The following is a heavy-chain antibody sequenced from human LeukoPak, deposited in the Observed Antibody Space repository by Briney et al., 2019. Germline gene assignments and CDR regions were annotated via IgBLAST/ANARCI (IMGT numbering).Heavy chain of an antibody. V-gene: IGHV3-21*01. CDR2: ISSSSSYI. CDR1: GFTFSSYS. Sequence: GGSLRLSCAASGFTFSSYSMNWVRQAPGKGLEWVSSISSSSSYIYYADSVKGQFTISRDNAKNSLYLQMNSLRAEDTAVYYCARPNPYYYDSSGYSFDIWGQGTMVTVSS. J-gene: IGHJ3*02. CDR3: ARPNPYYYDSSGYSFDI. D-gene: IGHD3-22*01.